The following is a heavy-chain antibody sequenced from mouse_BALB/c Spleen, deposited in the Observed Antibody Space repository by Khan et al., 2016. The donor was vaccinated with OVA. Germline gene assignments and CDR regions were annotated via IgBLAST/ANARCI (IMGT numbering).Heavy chain of an antibody. J-gene: IGHJ3*01. CDR3: ARRGPYVICVY. CDR1: GYTFISYW. CDR2: INPSTDYT. Sequence: VKLQESGTELAKPGASVKMSCKASGYTFISYWMHWVKQRPGQGLEWIGYINPSTDYTEYNQKFKDKATLTADKSSNTAYMQLSSLTSEDSAVYYCARRGPYVICVYGGQGTRATVAA. D-gene: IGHD1-1*01. V-gene: IGHV1-7*01.